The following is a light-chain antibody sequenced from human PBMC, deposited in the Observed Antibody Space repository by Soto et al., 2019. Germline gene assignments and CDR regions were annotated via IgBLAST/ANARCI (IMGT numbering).Light chain of an antibody. J-gene: IGKJ5*01. Sequence: IQMTQSPSSLSASVGDRVTITCRASQDISNYLNWYQQKLGKAPKLLIYDASNLETGVPSRFSGSGSGTDCTFTISSLHPEAISTYHCQQYSHLITLGQDLRLGLK. CDR1: QDISNY. CDR3: QQYSHLIT. V-gene: IGKV1-33*01. CDR2: DAS.